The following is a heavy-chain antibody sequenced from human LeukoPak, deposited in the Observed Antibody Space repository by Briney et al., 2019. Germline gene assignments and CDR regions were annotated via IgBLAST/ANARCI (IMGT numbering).Heavy chain of an antibody. D-gene: IGHD3-22*01. V-gene: IGHV3-23*01. J-gene: IGHJ5*02. CDR2: ISGSGGST. CDR3: AKGRYYYDSSGFNWFDP. CDR1: GFTFSSYA. Sequence: GGSLRLSCAASGFTFSSYAMSWVRQAPGKGLEWVSAISGSGGSTYYAGSVKGRFTTSRDNSKNTLYLQMNSLRAEDTAVYYCAKGRYYYDSSGFNWFDPWGQGTLVTVSS.